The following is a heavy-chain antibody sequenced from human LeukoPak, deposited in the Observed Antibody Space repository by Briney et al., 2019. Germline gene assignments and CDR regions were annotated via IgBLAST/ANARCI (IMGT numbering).Heavy chain of an antibody. CDR2: IYYSGST. D-gene: IGHD2-21*01. CDR1: GGSISSSSYY. Sequence: PSETLSLTCTVSGGSISSSSYYWGWIRQPPGKGLEWIGSIYYSGSTYYNPSLKSRVTISVDTSKNQFSLKLSSVTAADTAVYYCATEGGLLFPFDYWGQGTLVTVSS. CDR3: ATEGGLLFPFDY. J-gene: IGHJ4*02. V-gene: IGHV4-39*01.